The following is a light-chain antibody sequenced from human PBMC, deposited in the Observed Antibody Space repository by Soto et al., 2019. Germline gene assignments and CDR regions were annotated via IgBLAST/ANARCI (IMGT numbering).Light chain of an antibody. CDR2: GAS. CDR1: QSIRDT. J-gene: IGKJ1*01. Sequence: PNSPTTLSVSPGGRATLSCRASQSIRDTLAWYQQKPGQAPRLLIYGASNRATGIPDRFSGSGSGTDFTLTISRLEPDDFAVYYSQQYGSPGPFAQGTKVDIK. CDR3: QQYGSPGP. V-gene: IGKV3-20*01.